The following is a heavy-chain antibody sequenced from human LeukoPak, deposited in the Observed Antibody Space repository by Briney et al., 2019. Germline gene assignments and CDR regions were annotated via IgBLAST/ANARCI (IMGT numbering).Heavy chain of an antibody. CDR2: ISPYNGKT. J-gene: IGHJ4*02. CDR1: GYIFINFFSSYG. CDR3: ASGYYSDGNGYSPADY. Sequence: GASVTVSCKASGYIFINFFSSYGITWVRQAPGQGLEWMGWISPYNGKTKFAQKFQGRVTIRADTSTSTGYMELRSLRSDDTAVYYCASGYYSDGNGYSPADYWGQGTLVTVSS. V-gene: IGHV1-18*01. D-gene: IGHD3-22*01.